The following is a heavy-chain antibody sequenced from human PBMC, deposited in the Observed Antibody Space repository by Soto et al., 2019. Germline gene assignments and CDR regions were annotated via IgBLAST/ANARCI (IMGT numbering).Heavy chain of an antibody. CDR1: GYSFSNYW. CDR3: ARTAAAGKYYYGMDV. D-gene: IGHD6-13*01. CDR2: IYPGDSDT. Sequence: GESLKISCKGSGYSFSNYWIAWVRQVPGKGLEWMGIIYPGDSDTRYSPSFQGQVTISADKSISTAYLQWSSLKASDTAMYYCARTAAAGKYYYGMDVWGQGTTVTVSS. V-gene: IGHV5-51*01. J-gene: IGHJ6*02.